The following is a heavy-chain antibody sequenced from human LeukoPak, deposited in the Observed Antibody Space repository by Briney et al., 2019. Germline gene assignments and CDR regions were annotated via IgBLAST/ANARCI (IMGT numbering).Heavy chain of an antibody. D-gene: IGHD1-26*01. CDR2: ISGSGGSA. CDR3: AKGSYAEFDY. Sequence: GSLRLSCAASRFTFSTYAMSWVRQAPGKGLEWVSSISGSGGSAYYADSVRGRFTISRDNSKNTLYLQMTRLRAEDPAVYYCAKGSYAEFDYWGQGTLVTVSS. V-gene: IGHV3-23*01. CDR1: RFTFSTYA. J-gene: IGHJ4*02.